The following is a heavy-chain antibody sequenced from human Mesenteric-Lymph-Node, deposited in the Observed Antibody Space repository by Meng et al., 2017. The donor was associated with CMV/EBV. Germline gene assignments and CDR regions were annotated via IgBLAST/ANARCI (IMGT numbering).Heavy chain of an antibody. CDR2: IYYSGST. J-gene: IGHJ4*02. V-gene: IGHV4-59*08. CDR3: ARLDSSSSQFDY. CDR1: GGSISSYY. Sequence: SETLSLTCTVSGGSISSYYWSWIRQPPGKGLEWIGYIYYSGSTTYNPSLKSRVTISVDTSKNQFSLKLSSVTAADTAVYYCARLDSSSSQFDYWGQGTLVTVSS. D-gene: IGHD6-6*01.